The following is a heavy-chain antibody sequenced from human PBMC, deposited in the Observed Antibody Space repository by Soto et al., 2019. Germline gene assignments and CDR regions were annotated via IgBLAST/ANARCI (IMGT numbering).Heavy chain of an antibody. CDR3: ARHGAYSDY. D-gene: IGHD3-16*01. J-gene: IGHJ4*02. Sequence: PGESLKISCKGSGYTFTSHWIGWVRQMPGKGLEWMGIIFPGDSDTRYSPSFQGQVTISADKSINTAYLQWSSLKASDTAMYFCARHGAYSDYCGQGTLVTVSS. CDR1: GYTFTSHW. CDR2: IFPGDSDT. V-gene: IGHV5-51*01.